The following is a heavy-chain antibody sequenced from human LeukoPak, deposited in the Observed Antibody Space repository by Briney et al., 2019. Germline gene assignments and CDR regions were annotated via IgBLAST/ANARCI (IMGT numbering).Heavy chain of an antibody. CDR2: ISYDGSNK. D-gene: IGHD3-22*01. V-gene: IGHV3-30*18. Sequence: GGSLRLSCAASGFTFSGYGIHWVRQAPGKGLEWVAIISYDGSNKYYADSVKGRFTISRDNSKNTLYLQMNSLRAEDTAMYYCAKDGIVVSYFDYWGQGTLVTVSS. J-gene: IGHJ4*02. CDR3: AKDGIVVSYFDY. CDR1: GFTFSGYG.